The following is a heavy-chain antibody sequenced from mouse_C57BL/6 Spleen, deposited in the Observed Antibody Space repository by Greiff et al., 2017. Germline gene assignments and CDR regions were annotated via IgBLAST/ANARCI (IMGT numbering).Heavy chain of an antibody. CDR1: GYTFTSYW. CDR2: IGPNSGGT. J-gene: IGHJ4*01. Sequence: QVQLQQPGAELVKPGASVKLSCKASGYTFTSYWMPWVHQRPGRSLEWLGRIGPNSGGTKYNETFKSKATLSVDKPSNTDYLQLSSLTSEDSAVYYCARWSSYYAMDYWGQGTSVTVSS. V-gene: IGHV1-72*01. CDR3: ARWSSYYAMDY.